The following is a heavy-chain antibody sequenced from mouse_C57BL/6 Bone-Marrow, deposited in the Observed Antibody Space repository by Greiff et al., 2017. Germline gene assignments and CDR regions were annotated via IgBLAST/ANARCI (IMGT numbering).Heavy chain of an antibody. V-gene: IGHV3-6*01. CDR1: GYSITSGYY. CDR3: AREGNYGGSYYFDY. J-gene: IGHJ2*01. CDR2: ISYDGSN. Sequence: EVQLQQSGPGLVKPSQSLSLTCSVTGYSITSGYYWNWIRQFPGNKLEWMGYISYDGSNNYNPSLKNRISITRDTSKNQFFLKLNSVTTEDTATYYCAREGNYGGSYYFDYWGQGTTLTVSS. D-gene: IGHD2-1*01.